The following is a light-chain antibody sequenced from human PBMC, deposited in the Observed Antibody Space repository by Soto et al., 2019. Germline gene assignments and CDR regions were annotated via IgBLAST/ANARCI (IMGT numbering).Light chain of an antibody. Sequence: VLTQSPATLALSPGERATLSCRASQHISKFLAWYQQKPGQAPRLLIYDASNRATGIPARFSGSGTGTDFTLPISSLEPEDFVVYYCLQRSSWPWTFGQGTKVEI. CDR1: QHISKF. CDR3: LQRSSWPWT. V-gene: IGKV3-11*01. J-gene: IGKJ1*01. CDR2: DAS.